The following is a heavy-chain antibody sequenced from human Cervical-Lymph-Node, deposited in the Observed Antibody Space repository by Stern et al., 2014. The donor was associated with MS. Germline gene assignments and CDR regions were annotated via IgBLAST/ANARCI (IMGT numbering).Heavy chain of an antibody. CDR3: TRARRGFDY. Sequence: EVHLVESGGGLVKPGGSLRLSCVVSGFTFSNYTMNWVRQAPGKGLEWVSSISSSSTYIYYANSVKGRFTISRDNAKNSLSLQMNSLRAEDTAVYYCTRARRGFDYWGQGTLVTVSS. V-gene: IGHV3-21*06. CDR2: ISSSSTYI. J-gene: IGHJ4*02. CDR1: GFTFSNYT.